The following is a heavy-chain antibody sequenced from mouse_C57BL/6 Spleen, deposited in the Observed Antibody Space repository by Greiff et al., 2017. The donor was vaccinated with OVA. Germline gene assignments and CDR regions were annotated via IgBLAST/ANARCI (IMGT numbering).Heavy chain of an antibody. CDR1: GYAFSSSW. J-gene: IGHJ2*01. V-gene: IGHV1-82*01. CDR2: IYPGDGDT. CDR3: ARWDFDY. Sequence: QAQLQQSGPELVKPGASVKISCKASGYAFSSSWMNWVKQRPGKGLEWIGRIYPGDGDTNYNGKFKGKATLTADKSSSTAYMQLSSLTSEDSAVYFCARWDFDYWGQGTTLTVSS.